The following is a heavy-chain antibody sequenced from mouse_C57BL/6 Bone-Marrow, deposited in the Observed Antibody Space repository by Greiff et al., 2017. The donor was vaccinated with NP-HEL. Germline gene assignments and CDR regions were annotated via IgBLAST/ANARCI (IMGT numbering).Heavy chain of an antibody. Sequence: QVQLQQPGAELVKPGASVKLSCKASGYTFTSYWMHWVKQRPGQGLEWIGMIHPNSGSTNYNEKFKSKATLTVDKSSSTAYMQLSSLTSDDSAVYYCAPTYYGSSFDYWGQGTTLTVSS. CDR2: IHPNSGST. CDR3: APTYYGSSFDY. D-gene: IGHD1-1*01. CDR1: GYTFTSYW. J-gene: IGHJ2*01. V-gene: IGHV1-64*01.